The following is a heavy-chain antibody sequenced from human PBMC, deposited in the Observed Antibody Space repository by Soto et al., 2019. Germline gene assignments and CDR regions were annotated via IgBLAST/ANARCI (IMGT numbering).Heavy chain of an antibody. CDR2: IYYSGST. V-gene: IGHV4-59*01. D-gene: IGHD4-17*01. Sequence: NPSETLSLTCTVSGGSISSYYWSWIRQPPGKGLEWIGYIYYSGSTNYNPSLKSRVTISVDTSKNQFSLKLSSVAAADTAVYYCARDHGDYADYWGQGTLVTVFS. J-gene: IGHJ4*02. CDR1: GGSISSYY. CDR3: ARDHGDYADY.